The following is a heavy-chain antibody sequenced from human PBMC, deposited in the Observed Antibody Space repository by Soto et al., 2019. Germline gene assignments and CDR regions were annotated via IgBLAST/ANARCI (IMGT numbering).Heavy chain of an antibody. J-gene: IGHJ5*02. V-gene: IGHV1-46*03. CDR3: AGGAYYTPGGGP. CDR1: GYTFTHYD. D-gene: IGHD3-3*01. CDR2: INPSDGST. Sequence: QVQLVQSGAEVKKPGASVKVSCKSSGYTFTHYDMHWVRQAPGQGLEWMGIINPSDGSTSYAQDFQGRVTMTRGTSTSTVYMGLGSLRSEEKAVYYCAGGAYYTPGGGPWGQGTLVTVSS.